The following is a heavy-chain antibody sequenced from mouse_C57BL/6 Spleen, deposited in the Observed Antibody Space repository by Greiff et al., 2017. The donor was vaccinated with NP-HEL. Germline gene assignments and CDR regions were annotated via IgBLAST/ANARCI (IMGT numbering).Heavy chain of an antibody. D-gene: IGHD2-5*01. Sequence: EVKLVESGGGLVKPGGSLKLSCAASGFTFSDYGMHWVRQAPEKGLEWVAYISSGSSTIYYADTVKGRFTISRDNAKNTLFLQMTSLRSEDTAMYYCARPYSNWAMDYWGQGTSVTVSS. CDR1: GFTFSDYG. CDR3: ARPYSNWAMDY. J-gene: IGHJ4*01. V-gene: IGHV5-17*01. CDR2: ISSGSSTI.